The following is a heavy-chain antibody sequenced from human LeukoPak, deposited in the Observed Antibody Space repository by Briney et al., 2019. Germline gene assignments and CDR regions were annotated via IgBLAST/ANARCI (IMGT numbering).Heavy chain of an antibody. J-gene: IGHJ3*02. Sequence: GGSLRLSCAASGFSFSDYDMSWVRQAPGKGLEWVSSMSLSTSGKTYADSVKGRVTVSTDKAKNTLYLQMDSLRAEDTAMYYCAKALTRWAFDMWGQGTMVTVSS. CDR3: AKALTRWAFDM. CDR2: MSLSTSGK. CDR1: GFSFSDYD. D-gene: IGHD3-16*01. V-gene: IGHV3-23*01.